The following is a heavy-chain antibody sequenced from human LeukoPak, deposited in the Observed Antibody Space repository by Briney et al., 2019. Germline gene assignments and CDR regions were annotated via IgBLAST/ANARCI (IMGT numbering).Heavy chain of an antibody. Sequence: GGSLRLSCATSGFAFSSYWMLWVRQAPGKGLVWVSRISGDGSITTYADSVKGRFTISRDNTKNILYLQMNSLRDGDTATYYCARSQFDYWGQGILVTVSS. CDR1: GFAFSSYW. CDR3: ARSQFDY. CDR2: ISGDGSIT. V-gene: IGHV3-74*01. J-gene: IGHJ4*02.